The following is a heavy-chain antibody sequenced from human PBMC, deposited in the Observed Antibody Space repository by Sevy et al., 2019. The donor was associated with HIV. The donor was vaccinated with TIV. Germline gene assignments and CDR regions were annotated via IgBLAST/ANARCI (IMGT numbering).Heavy chain of an antibody. CDR2: VNENGSVK. D-gene: IGHD2-15*01. Sequence: GGSLRLSCAASGFTFSSYWMTWVRQAPGKGLEWVASVNENGSVKKYLDSVKGRLTISRDNVKNSLYLQMNILNAEDTALYYCARLSCSGGSCYSAFDYWGQGTLVTVSS. CDR3: ARLSCSGGSCYSAFDY. V-gene: IGHV3-7*01. CDR1: GFTFSSYW. J-gene: IGHJ4*02.